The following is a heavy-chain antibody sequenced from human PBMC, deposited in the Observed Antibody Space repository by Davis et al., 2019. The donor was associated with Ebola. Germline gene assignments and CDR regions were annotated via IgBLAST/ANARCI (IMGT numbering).Heavy chain of an antibody. CDR2: IYYSGST. D-gene: IGHD3-3*01. CDR3: ARGRLESTEWLLPHYYYYYMDV. CDR1: GGSISSYY. Sequence: SETLSLTCTVSGGSISSYYWSWIRQPPGKGLEWIGYIYYSGSTNYNPSLKSRVTISVDTSKNQFSLKLSSVTAADTAVYYCARGRLESTEWLLPHYYYYYMDVWGKGTTVTVSS. V-gene: IGHV4-59*01. J-gene: IGHJ6*03.